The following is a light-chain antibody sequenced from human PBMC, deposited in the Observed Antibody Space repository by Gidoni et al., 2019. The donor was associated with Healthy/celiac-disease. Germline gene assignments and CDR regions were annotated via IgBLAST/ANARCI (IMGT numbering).Light chain of an antibody. CDR2: DAS. V-gene: IGKV3-11*01. CDR3: QQRSNWPPX. J-gene: IGKJ3*01. Sequence: EIDLTQSPPTLSLSPGERATLSCSASQSVSSYLAWYQQKPGQAPRLLIYDASNRATGIPARFSGSGSGTDFTLTISSLEPEDFAVYYCQQRSNWPPXFXPGTKVDIK. CDR1: QSVSSY.